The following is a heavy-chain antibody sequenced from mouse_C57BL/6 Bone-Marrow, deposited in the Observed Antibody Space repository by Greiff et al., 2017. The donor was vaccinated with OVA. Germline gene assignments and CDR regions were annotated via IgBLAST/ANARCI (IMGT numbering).Heavy chain of an antibody. V-gene: IGHV1-18*01. D-gene: IGHD1-1*01. CDR2: INPNNGGT. J-gene: IGHJ3*01. CDR3: ARRTIGYYGSSYWFAY. Sequence: VHVKQSGPELVKPGASVKIPCKASGYTFTDYNMDWVKQSHGKSLEWIGDINPNNGGTIYNQKFKGKATLTVDKSSSTAYMERRSLTSEDTAVYYCARRTIGYYGSSYWFAYWGQGTLVTVSA. CDR1: GYTFTDYN.